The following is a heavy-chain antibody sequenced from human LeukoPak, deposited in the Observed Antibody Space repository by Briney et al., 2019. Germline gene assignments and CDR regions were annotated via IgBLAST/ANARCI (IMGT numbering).Heavy chain of an antibody. CDR2: IYSGGST. Sequence: GGSLRLSCAASGFTVSSNYMSWVRQAPGKGLEWVSFIYSGGSTFYAESVKGRFTISRDNSKNTLYLQMNSLRADDTAVYYCARDRGYYDSGGWGYYFDYWGQGTLVTVSS. CDR3: ARDRGYYDSGGWGYYFDY. CDR1: GFTVSSNY. J-gene: IGHJ4*02. D-gene: IGHD3-22*01. V-gene: IGHV3-53*01.